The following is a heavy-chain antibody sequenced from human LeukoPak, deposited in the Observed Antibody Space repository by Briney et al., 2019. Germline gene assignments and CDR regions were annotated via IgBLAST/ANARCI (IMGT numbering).Heavy chain of an antibody. D-gene: IGHD2-2*02. CDR2: ISSSSSYI. Sequence: AGGSLRLSCAASGFTFSSYSMNWVRHAPGKGLEWVSSISSSSSYIYYADSVKGRFTISRDNAKNSLYLQMNSLRAEDTAVYYCARVYCSSTSCYRGIDYWGQGTLVTVSS. J-gene: IGHJ4*02. CDR3: ARVYCSSTSCYRGIDY. V-gene: IGHV3-21*01. CDR1: GFTFSSYS.